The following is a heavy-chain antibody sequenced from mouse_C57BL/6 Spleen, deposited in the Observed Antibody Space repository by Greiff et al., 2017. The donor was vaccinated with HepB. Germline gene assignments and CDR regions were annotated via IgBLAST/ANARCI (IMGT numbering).Heavy chain of an antibody. D-gene: IGHD1-1*01. CDR1: GYSFTGYY. CDR3: ARSYGTLYAMDY. Sequence: VQLQQSGPELVKPGASVKISCKASGYSFTGYYMNWVKQSPEKSLEWIGEINPSTGGTTYNQKFKAKATLTVDKSSSTAYMQLKSLTSEDSAVYYCARSYGTLYAMDYWGQGTSVTVSS. CDR2: INPSTGGT. V-gene: IGHV1-42*01. J-gene: IGHJ4*01.